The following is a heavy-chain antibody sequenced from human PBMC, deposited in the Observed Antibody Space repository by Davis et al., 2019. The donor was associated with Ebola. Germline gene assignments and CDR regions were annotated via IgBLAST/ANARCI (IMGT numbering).Heavy chain of an antibody. D-gene: IGHD3-3*01. Sequence: GGSLRLSCAASGFTFSSYEMNWVRQAPGKGLEWVSYISSSGSTIYYADSVKGRFTISRDNAKNSLYLQMNSLRAEDTAVYYCARVIGPHYDFWSGYPYYYYGMDVWGQGTTVTVSS. V-gene: IGHV3-48*03. CDR2: ISSSGSTI. J-gene: IGHJ6*02. CDR3: ARVIGPHYDFWSGYPYYYYGMDV. CDR1: GFTFSSYE.